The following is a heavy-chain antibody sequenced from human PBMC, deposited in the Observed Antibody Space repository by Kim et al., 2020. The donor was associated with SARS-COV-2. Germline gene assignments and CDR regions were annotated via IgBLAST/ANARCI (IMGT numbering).Heavy chain of an antibody. CDR1: GGTFSSYA. CDR2: IIPIFGTA. Sequence: SVKVSCKASGGTFSSYAISWVRQAPGQGLEWMGGIIPIFGTANYAQKFQGRVTITADESTSTAYMELSNLRSEDTAVYYCAGLWFRELFPGYYYMDVWG. J-gene: IGHJ6*03. D-gene: IGHD3-10*01. V-gene: IGHV1-69*13. CDR3: AGLWFRELFPGYYYMDV.